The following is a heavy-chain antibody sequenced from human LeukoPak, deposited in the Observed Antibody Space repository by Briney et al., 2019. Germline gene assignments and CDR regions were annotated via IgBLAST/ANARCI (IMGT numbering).Heavy chain of an antibody. Sequence: GGSLRLSCAASGFTFTTYAMSWVRQAPGKGLEWVSVIGSGGSTYYADSVKGRFTISRDNSKNALYLQMNSLRAEDTAVYYCAKLGGQSYAYQFAYWGQGTLVTISS. CDR1: GFTFTTYA. J-gene: IGHJ4*02. CDR3: AKLGGQSYAYQFAY. D-gene: IGHD5-18*01. CDR2: IGSGGST. V-gene: IGHV3-23*01.